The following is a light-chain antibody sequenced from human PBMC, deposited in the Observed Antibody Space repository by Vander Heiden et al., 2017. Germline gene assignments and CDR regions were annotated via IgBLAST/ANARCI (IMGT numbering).Light chain of an antibody. CDR2: EVS. Sequence: QSALTQPPSVSGSPGPSVTISCTGTSSDVGNYNRVSWFQQPPGTAPKLMIFEVSNRPSGVPDRFSGSKSANTASLTISGLQAEDEADYYCSSYTDSSTWVFGGGTKLTVL. J-gene: IGLJ3*02. V-gene: IGLV2-18*02. CDR3: SSYTDSSTWV. CDR1: SSDVGNYNR.